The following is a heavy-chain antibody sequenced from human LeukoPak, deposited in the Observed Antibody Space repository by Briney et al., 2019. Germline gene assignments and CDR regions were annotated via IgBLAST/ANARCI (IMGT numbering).Heavy chain of an antibody. CDR2: ISSSSSYI. J-gene: IGHJ4*02. CDR3: AASAIVAAYY. CDR1: GFTFSSYS. V-gene: IGHV3-21*04. Sequence: GGSLRLSCAASGFTFSSYSMNWARQAPGKGLEWVSSISSSSSYIYYADSVKGRFTISRDNAKNSLYLQMNSLRAEDTAVYYCAASAIVAAYYWGQGTLVTVSS. D-gene: IGHD5-12*01.